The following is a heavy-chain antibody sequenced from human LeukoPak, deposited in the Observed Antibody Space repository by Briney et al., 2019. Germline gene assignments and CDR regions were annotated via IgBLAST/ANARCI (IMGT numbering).Heavy chain of an antibody. CDR3: ATDRLEYRTSSLNY. V-gene: IGHV3-21*01. CDR1: GFTFSSYS. Sequence: GGSLRLSCAASGFTFSSYSINWVRQTPGKGLEWVSSISSSSSYIYYADSVKGRFTISRDNAKNSLYLQMNSLRAEDTAVYYCATDRLEYRTSSLNYWGQGTLVTVSS. CDR2: ISSSSSYI. J-gene: IGHJ4*02. D-gene: IGHD6-6*01.